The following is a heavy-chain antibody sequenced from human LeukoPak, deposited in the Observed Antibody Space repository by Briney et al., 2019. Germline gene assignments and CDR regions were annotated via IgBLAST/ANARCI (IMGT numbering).Heavy chain of an antibody. J-gene: IGHJ6*03. Sequence: GGSLRLSCAASGFTFDDYGMSWVRQAPGKGLEWVSGINWNGGSTGYADSVKGRFTLSRDNAKNSLYLQMNSLRDEDTALYYCARVYLRKRVYYYYYMDVWGKGTTVTVSS. V-gene: IGHV3-20*04. CDR1: GFTFDDYG. CDR2: INWNGGST. CDR3: ARVYLRKRVYYYYYMDV.